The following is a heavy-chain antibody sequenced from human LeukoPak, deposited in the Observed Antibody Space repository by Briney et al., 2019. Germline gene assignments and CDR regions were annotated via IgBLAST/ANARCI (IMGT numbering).Heavy chain of an antibody. Sequence: QPGGSLKLSCAASGFTFANHPMHWVRQAPGKGLEWFSLISGDGTSTYYGDSVKGRFAISRDNSKNSLYLQMNSLRTEDTALYYCAKVHEHSSSWYPIFYDYWGQGTLVTVSS. D-gene: IGHD6-13*01. CDR1: GFTFANHP. CDR3: AKVHEHSSSWYPIFYDY. V-gene: IGHV3-43*01. J-gene: IGHJ4*02. CDR2: ISGDGTST.